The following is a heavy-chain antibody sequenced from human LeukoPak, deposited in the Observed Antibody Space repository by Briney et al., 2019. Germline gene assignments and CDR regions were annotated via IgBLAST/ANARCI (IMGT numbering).Heavy chain of an antibody. CDR2: IYYSGST. V-gene: IGHV4-59*01. J-gene: IGHJ3*02. CDR3: ARERDCSGGSCPFDAFDI. Sequence: SETLSLTCTVSGGSISSYYWSWIRQPPGKGLEWIGYIYYSGSTNYNPSLKSRVTISVDTSKNQFSLKLSSVTAADTAVYYCARERDCSGGSCPFDAFDIWGQGTMVTVSS. D-gene: IGHD2-15*01. CDR1: GGSISSYY.